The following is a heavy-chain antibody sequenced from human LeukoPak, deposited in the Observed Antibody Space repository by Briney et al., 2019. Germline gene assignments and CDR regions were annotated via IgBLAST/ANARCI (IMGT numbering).Heavy chain of an antibody. CDR3: ARVPSSSWSDYYYYYGMDV. CDR1: GYSVTSYW. V-gene: IGHV5-51*01. D-gene: IGHD6-13*01. Sequence: GESRKISCKGDGYSVTSYWSGWVRQMPGKGLEWMGIIYPGDSDTRYSPSFQGQVTISADKSISTAYLQWSSLKASDTAMYYCARVPSSSWSDYYYYYGMDVWGQGTTVTVSS. CDR2: IYPGDSDT. J-gene: IGHJ6*02.